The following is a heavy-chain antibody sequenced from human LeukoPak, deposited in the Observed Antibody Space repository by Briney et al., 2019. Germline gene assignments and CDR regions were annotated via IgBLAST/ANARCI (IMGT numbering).Heavy chain of an antibody. D-gene: IGHD1-26*01. CDR3: ARDRGSTEFDY. J-gene: IGHJ4*02. V-gene: IGHV3-30*04. CDR2: ISYDGSNK. CDR1: GFTFSSYA. Sequence: GGSLRLSCAASGFTFSSYAIHWVRQAPGKGLEWVAVISYDGSNKYYADSVKGRFTISRDNSKNTLYLQMNSLRAEDTAVYYCARDRGSTEFDYWGQGTLVTVSS.